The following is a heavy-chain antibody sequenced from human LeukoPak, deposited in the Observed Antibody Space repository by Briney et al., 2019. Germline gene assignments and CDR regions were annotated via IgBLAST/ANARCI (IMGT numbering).Heavy chain of an antibody. CDR1: GFTLSNYS. V-gene: IGHV3-48*02. CDR3: ARSTYYYDSSGYLYPSFFDY. Sequence: GGSLRLSCAASGFTLSNYSMNWVRQAPGKGLEWVSYISRTSHTIYYADSAKGRFTISRDNAKNSLYLQMNSLRDEDTAVYYCARSTYYYDSSGYLYPSFFDYWGQGNLVTVSS. CDR2: ISRTSHTI. D-gene: IGHD3-22*01. J-gene: IGHJ4*02.